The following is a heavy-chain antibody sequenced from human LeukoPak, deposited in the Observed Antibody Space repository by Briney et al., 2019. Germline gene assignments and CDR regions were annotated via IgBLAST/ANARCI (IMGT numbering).Heavy chain of an antibody. V-gene: IGHV3-21*01. CDR3: ARDLTVVPAAIPSPPDY. CDR2: ISSSSSYI. CDR1: GFTFSSYS. Sequence: GGSLRLSCAASGFTFSSYSMNWVRKAPGKGLEWVSSISSSSSYIYYADSVKGRFTISRDNAKNSLYLQMNSLRAEDTAVYYCARDLTVVPAAIPSPPDYWGQGTLVTVSS. J-gene: IGHJ4*02. D-gene: IGHD2-2*02.